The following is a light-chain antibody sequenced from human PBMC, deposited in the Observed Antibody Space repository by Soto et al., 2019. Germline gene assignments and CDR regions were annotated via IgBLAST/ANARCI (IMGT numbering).Light chain of an antibody. CDR3: CSDVGDCAYV. Sequence: QSALTQPASVSGSPGQSITISCAGTSSDVGRYNFVSWYQQHPGKVPKLMIFEVTKRPSGVSDRFSGSKSGNTASLTISGLQTDDEADYYCCSDVGDCAYVFGTGTKVTVL. CDR1: SSDVGRYNF. V-gene: IGLV2-23*02. CDR2: EVT. J-gene: IGLJ1*01.